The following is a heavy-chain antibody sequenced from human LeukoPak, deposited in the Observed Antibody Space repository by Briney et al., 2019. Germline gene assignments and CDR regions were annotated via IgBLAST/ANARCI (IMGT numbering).Heavy chain of an antibody. Sequence: GGSLRLSCAASGFTFSSYSMNWVRQAPGKGLEWVSYISSSNSTIYYADSVKGRFTISRDNAKNSLYLQMNSLRAEDTAVYYCARDSHCYDSRNYGMDVWGQGTTVTVSS. CDR2: ISSSNSTI. V-gene: IGHV3-48*01. CDR3: ARDSHCYDSRNYGMDV. J-gene: IGHJ6*02. CDR1: GFTFSSYS. D-gene: IGHD3-22*01.